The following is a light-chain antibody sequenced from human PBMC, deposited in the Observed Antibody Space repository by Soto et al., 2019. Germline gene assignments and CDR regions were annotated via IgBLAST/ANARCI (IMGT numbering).Light chain of an antibody. V-gene: IGKV3-11*01. CDR2: DAS. CDR1: QSVTNS. CDR3: QQHISWPLT. J-gene: IGKJ4*01. Sequence: EIVLTQSPATLSLSPGERATLSCRASQSVTNSLACYQQKPGQAPRLLVYDASNRATGIPTRFSGSGSGTDFTLTISNLEPEDFAVYYCQQHISWPLTFGGGTKVEIK.